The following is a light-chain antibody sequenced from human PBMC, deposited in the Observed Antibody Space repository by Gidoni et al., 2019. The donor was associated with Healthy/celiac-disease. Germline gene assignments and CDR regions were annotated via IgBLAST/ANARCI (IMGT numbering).Light chain of an antibody. V-gene: IGKV1-33*01. CDR2: DAS. CDR3: QQYDNLPIT. Sequence: DIHMTQSPSSLSASVGDRVTITCQASQGISNYLNWYQQKPGKAPKLLIYDASNLETGVPTRFSGSGSGTDFTFTISSLQPEDIATYYCQQYDNLPITFGQXTRLEIK. J-gene: IGKJ5*01. CDR1: QGISNY.